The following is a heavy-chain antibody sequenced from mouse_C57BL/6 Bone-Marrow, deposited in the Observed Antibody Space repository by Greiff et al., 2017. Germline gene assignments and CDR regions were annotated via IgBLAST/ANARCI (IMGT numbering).Heavy chain of an antibody. D-gene: IGHD1-1*01. CDR1: GYAFTNYL. J-gene: IGHJ1*03. CDR2: INPGSGGT. CDR3: ARWGTVVPHWYFDV. V-gene: IGHV1-54*01. Sequence: QVQLQQSGAELVRPGTSVKVSCKASGYAFTNYLIAWVKQRPGQGLEWIGVINPGSGGTNYNEKFKGKATLTADKSSSTAYMQLSSLTSEDSAVYFCARWGTVVPHWYFDVWGTGTTVTVSS.